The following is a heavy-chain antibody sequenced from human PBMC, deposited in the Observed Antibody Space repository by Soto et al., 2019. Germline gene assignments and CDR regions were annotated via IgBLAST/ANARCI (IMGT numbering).Heavy chain of an antibody. V-gene: IGHV2-5*02. J-gene: IGHJ4*02. CDR1: GFSLSTSGVG. D-gene: IGHD7-27*01. CDR2: IFWDDDK. CDR3: AHRAAWGTFDY. Sequence: QITLKESGPTLVKPTQTLTLTCTFSGFSLSTSGVGVGWIRQPPGKALEWLALIFWDDDKHYSPSLKSRLTITNDTSKNQVVLTMTNMDPVDTATYYCAHRAAWGTFDYWGQGTLVTVSS.